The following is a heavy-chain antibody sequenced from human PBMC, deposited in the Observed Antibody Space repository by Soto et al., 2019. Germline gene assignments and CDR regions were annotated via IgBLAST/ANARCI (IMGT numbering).Heavy chain of an antibody. CDR2: IIPIFGTA. D-gene: IGHD6-13*01. V-gene: IGHV1-69*13. J-gene: IGHJ4*02. CDR3: ARGNGYSSSWYGEFFDY. CDR1: GGTFSSYA. Sequence: SVKVSCKASGGTFSSYAISWVRQAPGQGLEWMGGIIPIFGTANYAQKFQGRVTITADESTSTAYMELSSLRSEDTAVYYCARGNGYSSSWYGEFFDYWGQGTLVTVSS.